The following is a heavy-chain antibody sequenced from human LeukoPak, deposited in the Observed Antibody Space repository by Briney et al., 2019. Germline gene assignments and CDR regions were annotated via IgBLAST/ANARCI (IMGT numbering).Heavy chain of an antibody. V-gene: IGHV1-18*01. Sequence: ASVKFSCKASGYTFTSYGISCVRQAPGQGLEWMGWISAYNGNTNYAQKLQGRVTMTTDTSTSTAYMELRSLRSDDTAVYYCARDPGSGSFRWFQHWGQGTLVTVSS. CDR2: ISAYNGNT. D-gene: IGHD3-3*01. CDR3: ARDPGSGSFRWFQH. CDR1: GYTFTSYG. J-gene: IGHJ1*01.